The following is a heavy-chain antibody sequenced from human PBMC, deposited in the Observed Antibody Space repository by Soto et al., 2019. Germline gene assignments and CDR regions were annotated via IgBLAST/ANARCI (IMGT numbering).Heavy chain of an antibody. D-gene: IGHD2-21*01. V-gene: IGHV4-31*03. Sequence: SETLSLTCTVSGGSISSGGYYWYWIRQHPGKGLEWIGYIYYSGTTYYNPSLKSRVTISVDTSKNQFSMKLSSVTAADTAVYYCAASCVACGGFNYYGMDVWGQGTTVTVS. CDR2: IYYSGTT. J-gene: IGHJ6*02. CDR1: GGSISSGGYY. CDR3: AASCVACGGFNYYGMDV.